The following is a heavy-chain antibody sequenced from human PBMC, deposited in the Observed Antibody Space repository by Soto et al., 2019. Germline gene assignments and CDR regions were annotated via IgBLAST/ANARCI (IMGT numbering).Heavy chain of an antibody. V-gene: IGHV4-34*01. Sequence: SETLSLTCAVYGGSFSGYYWSWIRQPPGKGLEWIGEINHSGSTNYNPSLKSRVTVSGDTSKKQFSLKVSSVAAADTAVYYCARGVEMAATFYHYYGMDVWGQGTTVTVSS. CDR3: ARGVEMAATFYHYYGMDV. CDR1: GGSFSGYY. J-gene: IGHJ6*02. CDR2: INHSGST. D-gene: IGHD6-19*01.